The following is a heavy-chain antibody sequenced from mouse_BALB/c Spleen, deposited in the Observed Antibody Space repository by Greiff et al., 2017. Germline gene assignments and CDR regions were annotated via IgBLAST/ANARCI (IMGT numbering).Heavy chain of an antibody. Sequence: EVKLVESGPELVKPGASVKISCKASGYTFTDYNMHWVKQSHGKSLEWIGYIYPYNGGTGYNQKFKSKATLTVDNSSSTAYMELRSLTSEDSAVYYCATELGRDAMDYWGQGTSVTVSS. CDR2: IYPYNGGT. CDR3: ATELGRDAMDY. J-gene: IGHJ4*01. CDR1: GYTFTDYN. V-gene: IGHV1S29*02. D-gene: IGHD4-1*01.